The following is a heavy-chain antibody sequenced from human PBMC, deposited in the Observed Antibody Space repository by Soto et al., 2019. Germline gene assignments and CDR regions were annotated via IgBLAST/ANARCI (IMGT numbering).Heavy chain of an antibody. Sequence: SETLSLTCAVYGGSFSVYYWSWIRQPPGKGLEWIGEINHSGSTNYNPSLKSRVTISVDTSKNQFSLKLSSVTAADTAVYYCARGLRVKVPAAPRYYYYYYGMDVWGQGTTVTVSS. CDR3: ARGLRVKVPAAPRYYYYYYGMDV. D-gene: IGHD2-2*01. CDR2: INHSGST. CDR1: GGSFSVYY. V-gene: IGHV4-34*01. J-gene: IGHJ6*02.